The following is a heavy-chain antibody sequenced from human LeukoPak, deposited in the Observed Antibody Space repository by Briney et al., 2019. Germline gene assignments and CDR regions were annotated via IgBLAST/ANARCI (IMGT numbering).Heavy chain of an antibody. CDR1: GVSISTMSYY. Sequence: SETLSLTCNVSGVSISTMSYYWGWIRQPPGTGLEWIGSNYYSGSTDYNPSLKSRVTIPVDTSKNQFSLKLTSVTAADTAVYYCASRYYSYYYMDVWGKGTTVIVSS. CDR3: ASRYYSYYYMDV. CDR2: NYYSGST. J-gene: IGHJ6*03. V-gene: IGHV4-39*01.